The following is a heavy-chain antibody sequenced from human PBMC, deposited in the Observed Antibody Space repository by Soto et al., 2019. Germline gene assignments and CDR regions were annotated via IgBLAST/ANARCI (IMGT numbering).Heavy chain of an antibody. CDR3: ARGNRFRIAAAGNLGRDWFDP. CDR2: INHSGST. J-gene: IGHJ5*02. CDR1: GGSFSGYY. V-gene: IGHV4-34*01. D-gene: IGHD6-13*01. Sequence: SETLSLTCAVYGGSFSGYYWSWIRQPPGNGLEWIGEINHSGSTNYNPSLKSRVTISVDTSKNQFSLKLSSVTAADTAVYYCARGNRFRIAAAGNLGRDWFDPWGQGTLVTVSS.